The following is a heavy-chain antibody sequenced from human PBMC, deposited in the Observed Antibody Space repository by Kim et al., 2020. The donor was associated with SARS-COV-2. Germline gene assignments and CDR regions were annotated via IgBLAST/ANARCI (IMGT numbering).Heavy chain of an antibody. V-gene: IGHV3-48*01. CDR2: ITPSAGTI. CDR3: ANSPPRGTVTKSFYGMDV. D-gene: IGHD2-21*01. J-gene: IGHJ6*02. Sequence: GGSLRLSCAASGFTFSDSAMNWVRQAPGKGLEWISFITPSAGTIFYADSVKGRFTISRDNANKSLYLQINGLRPEDTAVYYCANSPPRGTVTKSFYGMDVWGQGTTVTVSS. CDR1: GFTFSDSA.